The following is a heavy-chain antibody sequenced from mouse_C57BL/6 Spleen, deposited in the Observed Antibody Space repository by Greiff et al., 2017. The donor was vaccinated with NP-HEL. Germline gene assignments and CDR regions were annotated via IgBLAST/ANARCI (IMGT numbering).Heavy chain of an antibody. V-gene: IGHV3-6*01. Sequence: DVKLQESGPGLVKPSQSLSLTCSVTGYSITSGYYWNWIRQFPGNKLEWMGYISYDGSNNYNPSLKNRISITRDTSKNQFFLKLNSVTTEDTATYYCARRERYYAMDYWGQGTSVTVSS. CDR2: ISYDGSN. J-gene: IGHJ4*01. CDR3: ARRERYYAMDY. CDR1: GYSITSGYY.